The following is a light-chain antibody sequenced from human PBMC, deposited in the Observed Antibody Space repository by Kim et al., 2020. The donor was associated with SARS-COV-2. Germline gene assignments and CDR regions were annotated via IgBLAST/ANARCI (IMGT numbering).Light chain of an antibody. J-gene: IGLJ1*01. Sequence: QSALTQPRSVSGSPGQSVTISCTGTSSDVGGYKYVSWYQQHPGKAPKLLIYDVTKRPSGVPDRFSGSKSGNTASLTVSGLQAEDEAEYFCCSYAGRSSYVFGTGTKVTVL. CDR2: DVT. CDR1: SSDVGGYKY. CDR3: CSYAGRSSYV. V-gene: IGLV2-11*01.